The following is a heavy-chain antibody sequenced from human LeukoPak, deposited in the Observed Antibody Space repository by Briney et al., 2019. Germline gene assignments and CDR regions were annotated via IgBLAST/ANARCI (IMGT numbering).Heavy chain of an antibody. D-gene: IGHD2-15*01. Sequence: ASVKVSCKASGYTFTSYGISWVRQAPGQGLEWMGWISAYNGNTNYAQKLQGRVTMTTDTSTSTAYMELRSLRSDDTAVYYCARHQTSGGGPARDNWFDPWGQGTLVTVSS. J-gene: IGHJ5*02. CDR2: ISAYNGNT. CDR1: GYTFTSYG. CDR3: ARHQTSGGGPARDNWFDP. V-gene: IGHV1-18*01.